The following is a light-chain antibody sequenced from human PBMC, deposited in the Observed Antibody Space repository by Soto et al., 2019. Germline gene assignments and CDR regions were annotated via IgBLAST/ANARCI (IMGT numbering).Light chain of an antibody. CDR1: QNVRGY. V-gene: IGKV3-20*01. J-gene: IGKJ1*01. CDR3: QQYGYSRT. Sequence: EILLTQSPVTLSLSPGERATLSCRASQNVRGYLAWYQQKPGQAPRLLIYGSSSRATDIPDRFSGSGSGTDFTLTISTLEPEDFAIYYCQQYGYSRTFGQGTKVDIK. CDR2: GSS.